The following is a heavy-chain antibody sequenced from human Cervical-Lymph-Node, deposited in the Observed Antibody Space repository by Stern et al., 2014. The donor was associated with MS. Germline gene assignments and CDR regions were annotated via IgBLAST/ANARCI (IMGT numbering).Heavy chain of an antibody. CDR3: ARAYWKTQWPLDY. J-gene: IGHJ4*02. CDR2: ISYDGSNK. CDR1: GFTFSSYA. Sequence: VQLVESGGGVVQPGRSLRLSCAASGFTFSSYAMHWVRQAPGKGLEWVAVISYDGSNKYYADSVKGRFTISRDNSKNTLYLQMNSLRAEDTAVYYCARAYWKTQWPLDYWGQGTLVTVSS. V-gene: IGHV3-30-3*01. D-gene: IGHD1-1*01.